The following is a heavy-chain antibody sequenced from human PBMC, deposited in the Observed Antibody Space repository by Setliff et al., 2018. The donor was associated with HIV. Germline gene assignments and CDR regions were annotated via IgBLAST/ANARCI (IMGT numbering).Heavy chain of an antibody. J-gene: IGHJ6*03. V-gene: IGHV1-69-2*01. CDR3: ASERSRGNYYYSLDV. CDR2: VDPENPTT. CDR1: GYTFTNQY. Sequence: ASVKVSCKMSGYTFTNQYIHWIQQAPGKGLEWMGLVDPENPTTIYAARFQGRVTITADTSTDTAYMELSRLRSEDTAIYYCASERSRGNYYYSLDVWGKGTTGTVSS.